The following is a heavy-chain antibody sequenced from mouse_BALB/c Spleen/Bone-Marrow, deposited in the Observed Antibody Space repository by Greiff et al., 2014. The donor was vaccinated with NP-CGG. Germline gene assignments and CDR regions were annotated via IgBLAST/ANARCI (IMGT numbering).Heavy chain of an antibody. CDR1: GFTFSDYY. D-gene: IGHD1-2*01. CDR3: ARVLRPHYYAMDY. V-gene: IGHV5-4*02. CDR2: ISDGGSYT. J-gene: IGHJ4*01. Sequence: EVQLVESGGGLVKPGGSLKLSCAASGFTFSDYYMYWVRQTPEKRLEWVATISDGGSYTYYPDSVKGRFTISRDNAKNNLYLQMSSLKSEDTAMNYCARVLRPHYYAMDYWGQGTSVTVSS.